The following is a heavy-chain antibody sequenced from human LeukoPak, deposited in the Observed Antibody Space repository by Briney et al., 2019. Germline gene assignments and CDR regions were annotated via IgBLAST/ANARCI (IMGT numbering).Heavy chain of an antibody. Sequence: PGGSLRLSCAASGFTFSDHYMSWIRQAPGKGLEWVSYISSSGSTIYYADSVKGRSTISRDNAKNSLYLQMNSLRAEDTAVYYCARDDWNYVYGFDPWGQGTLVTVSS. V-gene: IGHV3-11*04. CDR3: ARDDWNYVYGFDP. CDR1: GFTFSDHY. J-gene: IGHJ5*02. CDR2: ISSSGSTI. D-gene: IGHD1-7*01.